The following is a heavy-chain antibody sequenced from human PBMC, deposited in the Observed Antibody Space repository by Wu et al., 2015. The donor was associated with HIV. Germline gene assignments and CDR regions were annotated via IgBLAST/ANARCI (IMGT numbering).Heavy chain of an antibody. V-gene: IGHV1-69*12. Sequence: QVQLVQSGAEVKKPGSSVKVSCKASGGTFSSYAISWVRQAPGQGLEWMGGIIPIFGTANYAQKFQGRVTITADESTSTAYMELSSLRSEDTAVYYCARGGVVVPAAPGDYYYMDVWGKGTTVTVSS. CDR2: IIPIFGTA. CDR3: ARGGVVVPAAPGDYYYMDV. CDR1: GGTFSSYA. D-gene: IGHD2-2*01. J-gene: IGHJ6*03.